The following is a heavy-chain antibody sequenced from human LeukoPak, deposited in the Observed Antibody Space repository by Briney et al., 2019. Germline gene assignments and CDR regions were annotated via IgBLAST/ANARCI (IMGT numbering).Heavy chain of an antibody. J-gene: IGHJ5*02. D-gene: IGHD6-13*01. CDR3: AREARIAAAGTHWFDP. CDR1: GFTFSNYG. V-gene: IGHV3-33*01. CDR2: IWYDGSNK. Sequence: PGGSLRLSWAASGFTFSNYGMHWVRQAPGKGLEWVAVIWYDGSNKYYADSVKGRFTISRDNSKNTLYLQMNSLRAEDTAVYYCAREARIAAAGTHWFDPWGQGTPVTVSS.